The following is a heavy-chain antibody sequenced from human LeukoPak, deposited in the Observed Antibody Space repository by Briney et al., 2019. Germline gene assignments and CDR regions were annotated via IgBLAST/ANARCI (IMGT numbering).Heavy chain of an antibody. Sequence: GGSLRLSCAASGFTFSRYWMHWVRQAPGKGLVWVSRINTDGSSTSHADSVKGRFTISRDNAKNTLSLQMNSLRAEDTAVYYCAREVDTAIVKDYWGQGTLVTVSS. D-gene: IGHD5-18*01. CDR3: AREVDTAIVKDY. CDR2: INTDGSST. V-gene: IGHV3-74*01. CDR1: GFTFSRYW. J-gene: IGHJ4*02.